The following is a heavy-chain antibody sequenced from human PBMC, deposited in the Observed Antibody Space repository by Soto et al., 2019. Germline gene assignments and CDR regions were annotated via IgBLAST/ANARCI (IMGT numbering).Heavy chain of an antibody. J-gene: IGHJ4*02. CDR2: INAHSGGT. Sequence: GASVKVSCKASGFSFTGYYIHWLRQAPGQGLEWMGWINAHSGGTEYAQKFQGRVTLTRDTSIATAYLQMNSLRAEDTAVYYCARDLGVTATGPSLDSWGQGAQVTVSS. CDR3: ARDLGVTATGPSLDS. D-gene: IGHD6-25*01. CDR1: GFSFTGYY. V-gene: IGHV1-2*02.